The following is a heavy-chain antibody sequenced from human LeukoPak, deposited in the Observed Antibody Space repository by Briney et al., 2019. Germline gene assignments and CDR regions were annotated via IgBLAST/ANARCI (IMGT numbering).Heavy chain of an antibody. D-gene: IGHD3-22*01. V-gene: IGHV1-69*13. CDR1: GGTFSSYA. CDR2: ITPIFGTA. CDR3: ARGERGYYDSSGAFDY. J-gene: IGHJ4*02. Sequence: ASVKVSCKASGGTFSSYAISWVRQAPGQGLEWMGGITPIFGTANYAQKFQGRVTITADESTSTAYMEPSSLRSEDTAVYYCARGERGYYDSSGAFDYWGQGTLVTVSS.